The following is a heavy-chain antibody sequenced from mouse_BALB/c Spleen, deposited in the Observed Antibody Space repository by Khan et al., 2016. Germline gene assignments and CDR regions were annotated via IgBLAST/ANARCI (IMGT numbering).Heavy chain of an antibody. CDR3: AKSNYDVGYYAMDY. V-gene: IGHV2-5-1*01. CDR2: IWRCGST. CDR1: GFSLTSYG. D-gene: IGHD2-4*01. Sequence: QVQLKQSGPSLVQPSQSLSITCTVSGFSLTSYGVHWVRQSPGKGLEWLGVIWRCGSTDYNAAFMSRLSITKDNSSSQVFFTLNSLQADDTAIYYCAKSNYDVGYYAMDYWGQGTSVTVSS. J-gene: IGHJ4*01.